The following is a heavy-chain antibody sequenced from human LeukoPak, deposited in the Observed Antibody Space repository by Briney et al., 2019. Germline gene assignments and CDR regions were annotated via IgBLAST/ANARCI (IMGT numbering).Heavy chain of an antibody. CDR3: AREGIAVAGTNYFDY. D-gene: IGHD6-19*01. V-gene: IGHV1-46*01. Sequence: ASVKVSCMASGYTFTTYYMHWVRQAPGQGLEWMGIINPSGGSTTYAQKFQGRVTMTRDTSTSTVHMELSSLRSEDTAVYYCAREGIAVAGTNYFDYWGQGTLVTVSS. CDR1: GYTFTTYY. CDR2: INPSGGST. J-gene: IGHJ4*02.